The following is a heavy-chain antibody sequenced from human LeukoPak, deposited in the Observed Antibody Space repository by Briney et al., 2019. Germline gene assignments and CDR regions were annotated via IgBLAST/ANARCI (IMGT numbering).Heavy chain of an antibody. J-gene: IGHJ4*02. Sequence: PGGSLRLSCAASGFTFSSYSMNWVRQAPGKWLEWVSSISSSSTYIYYADSLKGRFTISRDNAKNSLYLQMNSLRAEDTAVYYCARDSLSVSGNYYNSAFDYWGQGTLVTASS. CDR1: GFTFSSYS. CDR3: ARDSLSVSGNYYNSAFDY. CDR2: ISSSSTYI. V-gene: IGHV3-21*01. D-gene: IGHD1-26*01.